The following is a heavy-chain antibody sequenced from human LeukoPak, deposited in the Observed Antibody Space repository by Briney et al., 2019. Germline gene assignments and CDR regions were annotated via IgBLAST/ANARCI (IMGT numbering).Heavy chain of an antibody. V-gene: IGHV4-4*07. Sequence: SETLSLTCTVSGASIRDYYWSWIRQPAGKGLEWIGRIIPSGTTNYNPSLECRVTMSVETSKNQFSLKLSSVTAADAAVYYCAKEGAAPGPDFDYWGQGTLVIVSS. D-gene: IGHD6-13*01. CDR3: AKEGAAPGPDFDY. CDR2: IIPSGTT. J-gene: IGHJ4*02. CDR1: GASIRDYY.